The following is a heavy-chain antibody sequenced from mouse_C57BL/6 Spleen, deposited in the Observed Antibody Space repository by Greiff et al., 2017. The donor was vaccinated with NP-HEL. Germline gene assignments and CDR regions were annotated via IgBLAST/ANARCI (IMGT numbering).Heavy chain of an antibody. CDR1: GYTFTSYW. CDR3: ARSGGYYRYFDV. D-gene: IGHD1-1*02. V-gene: IGHV1-55*01. CDR2: IYPGSGST. J-gene: IGHJ1*03. Sequence: VQLQQPGAELVKPGASVKMSCKASGYTFTSYWITWVKQRPGQGLEWIGDIYPGSGSTNYNEKFKSKATLTVDTSSSTAYMQLSSLTSEDSAVYYCARSGGYYRYFDVWGTGTTVTVSS.